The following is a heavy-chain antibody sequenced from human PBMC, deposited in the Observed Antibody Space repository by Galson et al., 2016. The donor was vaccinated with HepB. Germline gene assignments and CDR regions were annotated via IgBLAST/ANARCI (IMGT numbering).Heavy chain of an antibody. CDR3: ARGATQTAYFDY. J-gene: IGHJ4*02. V-gene: IGHV6-1*01. D-gene: IGHD5-12*01. Sequence: YAVAVKSRITISPDKSKNQFSLQLVSVTPEDTTVYYCARGATQTAYFDYWGQETLVTVSS.